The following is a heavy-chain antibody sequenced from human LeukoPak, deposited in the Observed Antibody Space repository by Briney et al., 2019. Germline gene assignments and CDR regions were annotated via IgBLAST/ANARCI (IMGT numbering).Heavy chain of an antibody. J-gene: IGHJ4*02. CDR3: ARDSGESSSWSGGCDY. V-gene: IGHV1-46*01. CDR1: GYTFTSYY. Sequence: ASVKVSCKASGYTFTSYYMHWVRQAPGQGLEWMGIINPSGGSTSYAQKFQGRVTMTRDTSTSTVYMELSSLRSEDTAVYYCARDSGESSSWSGGCDYWGQGTLVTVSS. CDR2: INPSGGST. D-gene: IGHD6-13*01.